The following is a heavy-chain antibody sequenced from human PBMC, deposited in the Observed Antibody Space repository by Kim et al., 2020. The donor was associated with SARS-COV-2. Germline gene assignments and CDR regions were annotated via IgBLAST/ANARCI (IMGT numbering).Heavy chain of an antibody. CDR2: IYYSGST. D-gene: IGHD3-9*01. V-gene: IGHV4-59*01. CDR3: ARDLPGWFDY. Sequence: SETLSLTCTVSGGSISSYYWIWIRQPPGKGLEWIGYIYYSGSTNYNPSLKSRVTISVDTSKNQFSLKLSSVTAADTAVYYCARDLPGWFDYWGQGTLVTV. J-gene: IGHJ4*02. CDR1: GGSISSYY.